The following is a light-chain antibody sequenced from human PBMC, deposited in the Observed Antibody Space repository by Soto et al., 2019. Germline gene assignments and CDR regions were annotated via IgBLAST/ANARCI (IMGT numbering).Light chain of an antibody. J-gene: IGKJ3*01. V-gene: IGKV3-11*01. Sequence: EIVLTQSPGTLSLSPGERATLSCRASQSVSSFLAWYQQKPGQAPRLLIYDASTRATGIPTRFSGSGSGTDFTLIISSLEPEDFAVSYCQPRSNWPSFGPGTKVDI. CDR1: QSVSSF. CDR3: QPRSNWPS. CDR2: DAS.